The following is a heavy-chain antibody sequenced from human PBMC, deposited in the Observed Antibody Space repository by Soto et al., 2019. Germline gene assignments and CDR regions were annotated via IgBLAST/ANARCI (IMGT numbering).Heavy chain of an antibody. CDR1: GLTFSSYG. J-gene: IGHJ4*02. D-gene: IGHD6-19*01. CDR2: ISYDGSNK. Sequence: QVQVVESGGCVVQPGSSQRLSCAASGLTFSSYGMHWVRQAPGKGLEWVAVISYDGSNKYYTDSVKGRFTISRDNSKYTVYLQMNSLRVEDTAVYYCVAGWPWFDYWGQGTLVTVSS. CDR3: VAGWPWFDY. V-gene: IGHV3-30*03.